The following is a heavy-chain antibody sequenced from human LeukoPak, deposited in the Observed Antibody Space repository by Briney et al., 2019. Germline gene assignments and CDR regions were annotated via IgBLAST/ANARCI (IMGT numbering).Heavy chain of an antibody. CDR2: ISGSGGST. D-gene: IGHD2-15*01. CDR3: AKADYCSGGNCYSYFDY. CDR1: GFTFSSYA. Sequence: GGSLRLSCAASGFTFSSYAMSWVRQAPGKGLEWVSAISGSGGSTYYADSVKGRFTISRDNSKNTLYLQMNSLRAEDTAVYYCAKADYCSGGNCYSYFDYWGQGTLVTVSS. J-gene: IGHJ4*02. V-gene: IGHV3-23*01.